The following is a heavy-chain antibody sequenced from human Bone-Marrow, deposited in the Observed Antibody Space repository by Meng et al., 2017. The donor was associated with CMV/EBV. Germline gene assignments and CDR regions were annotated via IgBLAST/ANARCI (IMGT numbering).Heavy chain of an antibody. J-gene: IGHJ5*02. D-gene: IGHD6-19*01. CDR1: GGTFSSYA. CDR3: ARDSVAPWGWFDP. Sequence: ASGGTFSSYAISWMRQAPGQGLEWMGGIIPIFGTANYAQKFQGRVTITADESTSTAYMELRSLRSEDTAVYYCARDSVAPWGWFDPWGQGTLVTVSS. CDR2: IIPIFGTA. V-gene: IGHV1-69*01.